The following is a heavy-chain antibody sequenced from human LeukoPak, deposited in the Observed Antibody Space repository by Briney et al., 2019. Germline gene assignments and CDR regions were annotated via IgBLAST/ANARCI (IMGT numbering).Heavy chain of an antibody. Sequence: SETLSLTCTVSGGSISSYYWSRIRQPPGKGLEWIGYIYYSGSTNYNPSLKSRVTISVDTSKNQFSLKLSSVTAADTAVYYCARSIHPRGDLSYPFDYWGQGTLVTVSS. CDR2: IYYSGST. CDR1: GGSISSYY. V-gene: IGHV4-59*08. J-gene: IGHJ4*02. CDR3: ARSIHPRGDLSYPFDY. D-gene: IGHD4-17*01.